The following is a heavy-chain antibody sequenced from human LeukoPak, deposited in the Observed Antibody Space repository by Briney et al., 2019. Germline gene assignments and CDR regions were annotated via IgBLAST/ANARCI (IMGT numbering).Heavy chain of an antibody. CDR1: GFTFSTYA. J-gene: IGHJ6*03. CDR3: ARGGHYDFWRGCSDYYSMDV. Sequence: GGSLRLSCAASGFTFSTYAMHWVRQAPGKGLEWVALISYDGSNKYYVDSVKGRFTISRDNSKNTLYLQMNSLRPEDTAVYYCARGGHYDFWRGCSDYYSMDVWGKGTTVTVSS. V-gene: IGHV3-30*01. D-gene: IGHD3-3*01. CDR2: ISYDGSNK.